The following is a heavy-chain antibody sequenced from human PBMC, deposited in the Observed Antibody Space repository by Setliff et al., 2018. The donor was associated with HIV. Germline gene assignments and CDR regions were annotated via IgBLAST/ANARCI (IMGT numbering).Heavy chain of an antibody. CDR3: ARGPTDGYYDSSGYRLFDY. CDR1: GYRFTNYW. J-gene: IGHJ4*02. V-gene: IGHV5-51*01. Sequence: PGESLKISCKGSGYRFTNYWIGWVRQMPGKGLEWMGVIYPGDSDTRYSPSFQGQVTISADKSISTAYMQWSSLKASDTAMYYCARGPTDGYYDSSGYRLFDYWGQGTLVTVSS. CDR2: IYPGDSDT. D-gene: IGHD3-22*01.